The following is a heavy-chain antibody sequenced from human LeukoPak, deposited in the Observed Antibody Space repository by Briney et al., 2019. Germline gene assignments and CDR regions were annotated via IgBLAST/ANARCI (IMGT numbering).Heavy chain of an antibody. D-gene: IGHD2-2*01. CDR1: GFTFSSYL. Sequence: GGSLSLSCTASGFTFSSYLMQWVRQAPGRGLERVAIISFDGRNKYYADSVKGRFTIPRDNSKNTLYLQMNRLRPEDTAVYSCPREDSLVVPAAVINYWGQGTLFTVPS. CDR3: PREDSLVVPAAVINY. V-gene: IGHV3-30*04. J-gene: IGHJ4*02. CDR2: ISFDGRNK.